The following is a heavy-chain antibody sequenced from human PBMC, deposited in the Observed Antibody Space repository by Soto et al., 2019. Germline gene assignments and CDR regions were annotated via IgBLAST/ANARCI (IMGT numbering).Heavy chain of an antibody. V-gene: IGHV1-69*02. CDR1: GGTFSSYT. J-gene: IGHJ4*02. CDR2: IIPILGIA. D-gene: IGHD5-12*01. Sequence: ASVKVSCKASGGTFSSYTISWVRQAPGQGLEWMGRIIPILGIANYAQKFQGRVTITADKSTSTAYMELSSLRSEDTAVYYCASPRRDGYNYRDDYWGQGTLVTVSS. CDR3: ASPRRDGYNYRDDY.